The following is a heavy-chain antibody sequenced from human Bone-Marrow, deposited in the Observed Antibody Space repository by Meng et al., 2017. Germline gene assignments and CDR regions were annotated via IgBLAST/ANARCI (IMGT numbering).Heavy chain of an antibody. J-gene: IGHJ4*02. CDR2: IYQSGNT. Sequence: HVELQESSPGLVEPSWTLSLTWAVSGDSISRSNWWSWVRQPPGKGLEWIGEIYQSGNTNYNASLKSRVTLSIDKSKNQFSLKLSSVTAADTAVYYCARKAVAGNFDYWGQGTLVTVSS. D-gene: IGHD6-13*01. CDR1: GDSISRSNW. CDR3: ARKAVAGNFDY. V-gene: IGHV4-4*02.